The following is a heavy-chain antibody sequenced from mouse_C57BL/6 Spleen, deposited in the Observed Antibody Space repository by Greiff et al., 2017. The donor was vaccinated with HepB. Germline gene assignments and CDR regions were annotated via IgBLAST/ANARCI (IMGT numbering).Heavy chain of an antibody. Sequence: EVKLQESGPVLVKPGASVKMSCKASGYTFTDYYMNWVKQSHGKSLEWIGVINPYNGGTSYNQKFKGKATLTVDKSSSTAYMELNSLTSEDSAVYYCARSVYYGSSHGYFDVWGTGTTVTVSS. CDR1: GYTFTDYY. CDR3: ARSVYYGSSHGYFDV. J-gene: IGHJ1*03. V-gene: IGHV1-19*01. CDR2: INPYNGGT. D-gene: IGHD1-1*01.